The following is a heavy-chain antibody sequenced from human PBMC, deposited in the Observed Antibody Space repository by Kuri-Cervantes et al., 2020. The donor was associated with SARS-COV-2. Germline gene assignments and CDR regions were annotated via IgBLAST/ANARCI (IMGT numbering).Heavy chain of an antibody. V-gene: IGHV4-59*08. J-gene: IGHJ4*02. CDR1: GGSISSYY. D-gene: IGHD3-3*01. CDR2: IYYSGST. Sequence: ESLKISCTVSGGSISSYYWSWIRQPPGKGLEWIGYIYYSGSTNYNPSLKSRVTISVDTSKNQFSLKLSSVTAADTAVYYCARRLTSTITIFGVVTRQGFDYWGQGTLVTVSS. CDR3: ARRLTSTITIFGVVTRQGFDY.